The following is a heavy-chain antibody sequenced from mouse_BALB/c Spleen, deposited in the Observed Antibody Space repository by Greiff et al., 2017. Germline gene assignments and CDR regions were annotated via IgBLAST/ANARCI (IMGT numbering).Heavy chain of an antibody. CDR1: GFTFSSYA. D-gene: IGHD1-1*01. Sequence: EVQGVESGGGLVKPGGSLKLSCAASGFTFSSYAMSWVRQSPEKRLEWVAEISSGGSYTYYPDTVTGRFTISRDNAKNTLYLEMSSLRSEDTAMYYCARYYGSSQPSYYYAMDYWGQGTSVTVSS. V-gene: IGHV5-9-4*01. CDR3: ARYYGSSQPSYYYAMDY. CDR2: ISSGGSYT. J-gene: IGHJ4*01.